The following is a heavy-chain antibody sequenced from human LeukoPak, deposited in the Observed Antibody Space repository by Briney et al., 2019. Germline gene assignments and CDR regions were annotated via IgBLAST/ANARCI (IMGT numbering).Heavy chain of an antibody. D-gene: IGHD5-18*01. V-gene: IGHV1-24*01. CDR1: GYILTELS. Sequence: ASVKVSCKVSGYILTELSMNWVRQAPGKGLEWMGGFDPEEVERIYAQKFQGRVTMTEDTSTDTASMELSSLRAEDTAVYYCARDSYSGYSYGYWYFDIWGRGTLVTVSS. CDR3: ARDSYSGYSYGYWYFDI. J-gene: IGHJ2*01. CDR2: FDPEEVER.